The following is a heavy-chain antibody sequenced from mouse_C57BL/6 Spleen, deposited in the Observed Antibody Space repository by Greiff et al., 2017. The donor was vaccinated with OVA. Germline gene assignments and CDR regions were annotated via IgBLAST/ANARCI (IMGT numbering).Heavy chain of an antibody. Sequence: VMLVESGPGLVQPSQSLSITCTVSGFSLTSYGVHWVRQSPGKGLEWLGVIWSGGSTDYNAAFISRLSISKDNSKSQVFFKMNSLQADDTAIYYCARKSSSTTYYAMDYWGQGTSVTVSS. CDR2: IWSGGST. J-gene: IGHJ4*01. V-gene: IGHV2-2*01. CDR1: GFSLTSYG. D-gene: IGHD1-3*01. CDR3: ARKSSSTTYYAMDY.